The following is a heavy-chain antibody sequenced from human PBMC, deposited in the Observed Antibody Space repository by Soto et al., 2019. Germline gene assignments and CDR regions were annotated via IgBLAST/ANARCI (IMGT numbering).Heavy chain of an antibody. D-gene: IGHD3-22*01. V-gene: IGHV4-59*01. CDR1: GGSINKNY. J-gene: IGHJ4*02. CDR2: IYYTGTT. Sequence: SETLSLTCTISGGSINKNYWSWIRQPPGEGLEWVGYIYYTGTTNYNPSLESRISMSIDTSKSQFSLKLSSVTAADTAVYYCARVPITYESTGYYAFDYWGQGTRVTVSS. CDR3: ARVPITYESTGYYAFDY.